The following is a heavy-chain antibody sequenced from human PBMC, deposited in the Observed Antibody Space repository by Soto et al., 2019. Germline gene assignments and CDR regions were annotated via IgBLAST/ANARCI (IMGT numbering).Heavy chain of an antibody. CDR2: ISGSGAT. CDR3: AKDVYISPWNFDY. V-gene: IGHV3-23*01. D-gene: IGHD6-13*01. Sequence: EVQLLESGGGLVQPGGSLRLSCAASGFTFSSYAMSWVRQAPGKGLEWVSSISGSGATYNADSVKGRFTISRDNSKNTLYLQMNSLRVEDTAVYYCAKDVYISPWNFDYWGQGTLVTVSS. J-gene: IGHJ4*02. CDR1: GFTFSSYA.